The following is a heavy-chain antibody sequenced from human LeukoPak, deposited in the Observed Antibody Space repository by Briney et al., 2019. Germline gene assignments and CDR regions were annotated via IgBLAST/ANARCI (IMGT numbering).Heavy chain of an antibody. D-gene: IGHD1-1*01. CDR3: ARDLESTGTPDGMDV. Sequence: GASVKVSCKASGYTFTSYAMHWVRQAPGQRLEWMGWINAGNGNTKYSQKFQGRVTITRDTSASTAYMELSSLRSEDTAVYYCARDLESTGTPDGMDVWGQGTTVTVSS. V-gene: IGHV1-3*01. CDR1: GYTFTSYA. J-gene: IGHJ6*02. CDR2: INAGNGNT.